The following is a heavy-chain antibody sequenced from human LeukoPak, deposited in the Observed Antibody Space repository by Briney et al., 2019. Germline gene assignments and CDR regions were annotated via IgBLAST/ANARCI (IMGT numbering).Heavy chain of an antibody. CDR1: GYTFTGYY. Sequence: GASVKVSCKASGYTFTGYYMHWVRQAPGQGLEWMGWINPNSGGTNYAQKFQGRVTMTRDTSISTAYMELSRLRSDDTAVYYCARAVGWDRRQRTYYYYYMDVWGKGTTVTVSS. J-gene: IGHJ6*03. CDR3: ARAVGWDRRQRTYYYYYMDV. V-gene: IGHV1-2*02. CDR2: INPNSGGT. D-gene: IGHD1-26*01.